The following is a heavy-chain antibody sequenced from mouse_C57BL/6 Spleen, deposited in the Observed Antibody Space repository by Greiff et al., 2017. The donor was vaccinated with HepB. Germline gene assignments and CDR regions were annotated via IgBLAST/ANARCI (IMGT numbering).Heavy chain of an antibody. Sequence: VTLKESVAELVRPGASVKLSCTASGFNIKNTYMHWVKQRPEQGLERIGRIDPANGNTKYAPKFQGKATITADTSSNTAYLQLSSLTAEDTAIYYCARDGNYVGWYFDVWGTGTTVTVSS. D-gene: IGHD2-1*01. V-gene: IGHV14-3*01. CDR1: GFNIKNTY. CDR2: IDPANGNT. J-gene: IGHJ1*03. CDR3: ARDGNYVGWYFDV.